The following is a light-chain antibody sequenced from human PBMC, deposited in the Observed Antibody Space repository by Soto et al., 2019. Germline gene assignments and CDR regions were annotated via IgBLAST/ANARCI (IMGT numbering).Light chain of an antibody. CDR2: EVS. CDR3: CSFTSSNTHV. CDR1: SSDVGGYNY. Sequence: QSALNHPASVSGAPGHSIPISCTGTSSDVGGYNYVSWYQQHPGKAPKLMIYEVSNRPSGVSDRFSGSKSGNTASLTISGLQAEDEADYYCCSFTSSNTHVFGAGTKVTV. J-gene: IGLJ1*01. V-gene: IGLV2-14*01.